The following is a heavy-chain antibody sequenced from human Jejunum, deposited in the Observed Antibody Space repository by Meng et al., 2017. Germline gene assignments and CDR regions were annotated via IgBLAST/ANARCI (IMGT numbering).Heavy chain of an antibody. V-gene: IGHV3-23*04. CDR3: AKEAPGTFDL. Sequence: RVEPGGGLVQPGGSLRLSCEASEFTFSSYAMTWVRQAPGKGLEWVSVITGSGGYTHYADSVKGRFTISRDNSKNTLYLQMNSLRAEDTAVYYCAKEAPGTFDLWGQGTLVTVSS. CDR2: ITGSGGYT. CDR1: EFTFSSYA. J-gene: IGHJ4*01.